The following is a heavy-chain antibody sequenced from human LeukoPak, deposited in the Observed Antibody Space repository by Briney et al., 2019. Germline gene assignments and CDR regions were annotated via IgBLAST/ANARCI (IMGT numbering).Heavy chain of an antibody. CDR3: ARGAKLMVYVEYFDY. CDR1: GGSFSGYY. CDR2: INHSGST. J-gene: IGHJ4*02. V-gene: IGHV4-34*09. Sequence: SETLSLTCAVYGGSFSGYYWSWIRQPPGKGLEWIGEINHSGSTNYNPSLKSRGTISVDTSKNQFSLKLSSVTAADTAVYYCARGAKLMVYVEYFDYWGQGTLVTVSS. D-gene: IGHD2-8*01.